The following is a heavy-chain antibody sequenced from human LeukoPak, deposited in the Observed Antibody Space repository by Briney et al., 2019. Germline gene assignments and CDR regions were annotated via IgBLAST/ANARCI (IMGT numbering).Heavy chain of an antibody. J-gene: IGHJ4*02. CDR2: IILIFGIA. Sequence: SVKLSCTPAGGTFSSYAISWGRQAPGQGLGWRGRIILIFGIAKYAQKFQGRVTITADKSTSTAYMEQSSLRSEDTAVYYCAREPRRYYDRSGPDYLGQGAMPTDCS. CDR1: GGTFSSYA. CDR3: AREPRRYYDRSGPDY. D-gene: IGHD3-22*01. V-gene: IGHV1-69*04.